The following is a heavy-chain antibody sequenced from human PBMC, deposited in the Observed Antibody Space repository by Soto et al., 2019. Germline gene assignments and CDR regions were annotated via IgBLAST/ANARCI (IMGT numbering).Heavy chain of an antibody. CDR3: ARSLAGATTTWYLDF. Sequence: SVKVSCKASGGTFSSFAITWVRQAPGQGLEWMGGIIPISGTTKYPQTFQGRVTVTADESTSTAYMELSSLTSEDTAVYYCARSLAGATTTWYLDFWG. CDR1: GGTFSSFA. CDR2: IIPISGTT. V-gene: IGHV1-69*13. J-gene: IGHJ4*01. D-gene: IGHD1-26*01.